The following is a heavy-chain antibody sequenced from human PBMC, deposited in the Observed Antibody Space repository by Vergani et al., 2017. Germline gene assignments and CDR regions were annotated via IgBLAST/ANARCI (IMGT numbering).Heavy chain of an antibody. Sequence: QVQLVESGGGVVQPGTSLRLSCAASGVIFKNHGMQWVRQAPGKGLEWVALIWDDGSKKNYGDSMKGRFTISRDNAKNMMYLQLNSLRDEDTAVYYCARDGRIDAEGTELDYWGQGTLVTVSS. J-gene: IGHJ4*02. CDR2: IWDDGSKK. D-gene: IGHD1-14*01. CDR1: GVIFKNHG. V-gene: IGHV3-33*01. CDR3: ARDGRIDAEGTELDY.